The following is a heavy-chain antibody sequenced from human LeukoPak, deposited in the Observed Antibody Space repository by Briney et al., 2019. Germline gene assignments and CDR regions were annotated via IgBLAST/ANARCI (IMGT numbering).Heavy chain of an antibody. CDR3: AKEIVGAPTPGAY. CDR1: TDSITSNW. Sequence: PSETLSFTCAVSTDSITSNWWSWVRQPPGKGREWIRELHKSGSTNHYPSLQSRVTISIDKSKNRIALELTSVTAADTAVYYCAKEIVGAPTPGAYWGQGILVRVS. V-gene: IGHV4-4*02. D-gene: IGHD1-26*01. CDR2: LHKSGST. J-gene: IGHJ4*02.